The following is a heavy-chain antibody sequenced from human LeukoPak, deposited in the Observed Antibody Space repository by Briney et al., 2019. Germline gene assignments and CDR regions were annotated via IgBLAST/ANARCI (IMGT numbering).Heavy chain of an antibody. CDR1: GGSFSGYY. D-gene: IGHD6-6*01. CDR3: ARVVRIAARPPFDY. V-gene: IGHV4-34*01. J-gene: IGHJ4*02. Sequence: SETLSLTCAVYGGSFSGYYWSWIRQPPGKGLEWIGEINHSGSTNYNPSLKSRVTISVDTSKNQFSLKLSSVTAADTAVYYCARVVRIAARPPFDYWGQGTLVTVSS. CDR2: INHSGST.